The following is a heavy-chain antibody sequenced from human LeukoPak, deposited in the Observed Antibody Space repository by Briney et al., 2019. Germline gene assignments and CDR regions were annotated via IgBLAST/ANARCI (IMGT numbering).Heavy chain of an antibody. CDR1: GYAFTSYY. J-gene: IGHJ6*02. Sequence: ASVKVSCKASGYAFTSYYMHWVRQAPGQGLEWMGIINPSGGSTSYAQKFQGRVTMTRDTSTSTVYMELSSLRSEDTAVYYCARTSFFEAGMDVWGQGTTVTVSS. CDR3: ARTSFFEAGMDV. D-gene: IGHD2-15*01. V-gene: IGHV1-46*01. CDR2: INPSGGST.